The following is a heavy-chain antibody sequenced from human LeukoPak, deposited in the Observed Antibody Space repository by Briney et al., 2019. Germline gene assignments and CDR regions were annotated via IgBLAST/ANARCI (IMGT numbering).Heavy chain of an antibody. Sequence: PGGSLRLSCAASGFTFSSYAMNWVRQAPGKGLEWVSSISSSSSYIYYADSVKGRFTISRDNAKNSLYLQMNSLRAEDTAVYYCARDGPWGKTGSYWGQGTLVTVSS. J-gene: IGHJ4*02. CDR1: GFTFSSYA. V-gene: IGHV3-21*01. D-gene: IGHD3-16*01. CDR3: ARDGPWGKTGSY. CDR2: ISSSSSYI.